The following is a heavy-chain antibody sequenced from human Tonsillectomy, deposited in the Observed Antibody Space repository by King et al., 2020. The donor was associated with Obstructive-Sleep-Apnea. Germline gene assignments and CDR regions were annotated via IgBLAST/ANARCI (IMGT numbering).Heavy chain of an antibody. J-gene: IGHJ4*02. D-gene: IGHD3-9*01. CDR1: GFTFSDAW. CDR2: IKSKTVGGTT. V-gene: IGHV3-15*01. Sequence: VQLVESGGGLVKSGGSLRLSCAASGFTFSDAWMSWVRQAPGKGLEWVGRIKSKTVGGTTDYAEPVRGRFSIWRDDSKNTLYLQLNSLETEDSAVYYCTTVSWGIFRYLDWAPNFDYWGQGTLVTVSS. CDR3: TTVSWGIFRYLDWAPNFDY.